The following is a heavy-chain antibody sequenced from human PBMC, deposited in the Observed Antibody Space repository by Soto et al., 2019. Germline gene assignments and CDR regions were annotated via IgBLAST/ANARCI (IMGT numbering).Heavy chain of an antibody. Sequence: ASVKVSCKASGYTFTSYDINWVGQATGQGLEWMGWMNPNSGNTGYAQKFQGRVTMTRNTSISTAYMELSSLRSEDTAVYYCARGPDFWSGYYVVWFDPWGQGTLVTVSS. CDR3: ARGPDFWSGYYVVWFDP. CDR2: MNPNSGNT. D-gene: IGHD3-3*01. V-gene: IGHV1-8*01. CDR1: GYTFTSYD. J-gene: IGHJ5*02.